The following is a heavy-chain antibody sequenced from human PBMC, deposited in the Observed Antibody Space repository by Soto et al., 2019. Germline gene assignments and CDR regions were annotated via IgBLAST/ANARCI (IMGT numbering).Heavy chain of an antibody. J-gene: IGHJ4*02. Sequence: GGSLRLSCAASGFTFSSYGMHWVRQAPGKGLEWVAVIWYDGSNKYYADSVKGRFTISRDNSKNTLYLQMNSLRAEDTAVYYCARGTAVAPFDYWGQGTLVTVSS. V-gene: IGHV3-33*01. D-gene: IGHD6-19*01. CDR3: ARGTAVAPFDY. CDR2: IWYDGSNK. CDR1: GFTFSSYG.